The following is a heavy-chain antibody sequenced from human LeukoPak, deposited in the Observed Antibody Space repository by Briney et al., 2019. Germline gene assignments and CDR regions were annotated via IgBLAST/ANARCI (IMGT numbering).Heavy chain of an antibody. J-gene: IGHJ4*02. D-gene: IGHD1-26*01. CDR1: ESTFKNSA. V-gene: IGHV3-23*01. CDR3: AKPPENVVGTSPFYFDS. Sequence: GGPLRLPWQASESTFKNSAMNWFGKPQGKGPEWVEFIRSSGRTTDYADSVKGRFTISRDNSNNTLFLQMIRLRAEDTAVYYCAKPPENVVGTSPFYFDSWGQGTLVTVSS. CDR2: IRSSGRTT.